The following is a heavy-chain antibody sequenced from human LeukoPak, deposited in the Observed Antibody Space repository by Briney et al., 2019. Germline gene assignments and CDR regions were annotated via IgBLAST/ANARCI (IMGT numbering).Heavy chain of an antibody. V-gene: IGHV4-59*12. D-gene: IGHD3-10*01. CDR2: IYYSGST. Sequence: SETLSLTCTVSGGFISTYYWSWIRQPPGKGLEWIGYIYYSGSTNYNPSLKSRVTISVDTSKNQFSLKLSSVTAADTAIYYCARVAFGEFDYWGQGTLVTVSS. J-gene: IGHJ4*02. CDR3: ARVAFGEFDY. CDR1: GGFISTYY.